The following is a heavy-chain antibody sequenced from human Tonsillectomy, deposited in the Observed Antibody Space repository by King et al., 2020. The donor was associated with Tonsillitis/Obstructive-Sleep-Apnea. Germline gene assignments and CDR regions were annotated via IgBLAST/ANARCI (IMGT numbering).Heavy chain of an antibody. Sequence: FTLKVSGPTLVKPTQTLTLTCTFSWFSLITSVVGVGCIRQPPGKPLARLALIYWYDVKHYSPSLKSRLTITKDTSTNQVVLTMTNMDPVDTATYYCAHSTVTRSLDYWGQGTLVTVSS. CDR2: IYWYDVK. CDR3: AHSTVTRSLDY. CDR1: WFSLITSVVG. J-gene: IGHJ4*02. D-gene: IGHD4-17*01. V-gene: IGHV2-5*01.